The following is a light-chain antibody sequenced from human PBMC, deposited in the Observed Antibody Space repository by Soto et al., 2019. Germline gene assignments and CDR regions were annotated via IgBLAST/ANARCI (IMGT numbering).Light chain of an antibody. Sequence: DIVMTQSPLSLPVTPGEPASISCRSSQSLLHSNGYNYSDWYLQKPGQSPQLLIYLGSNRASGVPDRFSGSGSGTDFTLKISRVEAEDVGVYYCMQALQTSWTFGQGTRWIS. CDR1: QSLLHSNGYNY. CDR2: LGS. CDR3: MQALQTSWT. V-gene: IGKV2-28*01. J-gene: IGKJ1*01.